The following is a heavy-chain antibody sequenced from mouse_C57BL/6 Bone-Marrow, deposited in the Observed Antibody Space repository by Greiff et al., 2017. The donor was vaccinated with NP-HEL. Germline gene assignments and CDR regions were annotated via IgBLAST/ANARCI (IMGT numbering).Heavy chain of an antibody. CDR2: IYPGSGST. Sequence: QVHVKQPGAELVKPGASVKMSCKASGYTFTSYWITWVKQRPGQGLEWIGDIYPGSGSTNYNEKFKSKATLTVDTSSSTAYMQLSSLTSEDSAVYYCARGGLYDGYFDVWGTGTTVTVSS. V-gene: IGHV1-55*01. CDR1: GYTFTSYW. CDR3: ARGGLYDGYFDV. J-gene: IGHJ1*03. D-gene: IGHD2-3*01.